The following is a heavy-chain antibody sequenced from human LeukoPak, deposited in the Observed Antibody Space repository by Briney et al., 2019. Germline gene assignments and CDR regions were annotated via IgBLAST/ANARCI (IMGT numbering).Heavy chain of an antibody. V-gene: IGHV5-51*01. CDR2: IYPDDSNT. D-gene: IGHD1-26*01. J-gene: IGHJ3*02. CDR3: ARSGGWGDAAAFDI. Sequence: GESLKISCKGSGYTFTGYWIGWVRQMPGKGRGWWGFIYPDDSNTKYSPSFQGQVTISADKSISTAYLQWSSLKASDTAIYYCARSGGWGDAAAFDIWGQGTMVTVSS. CDR1: GYTFTGYW.